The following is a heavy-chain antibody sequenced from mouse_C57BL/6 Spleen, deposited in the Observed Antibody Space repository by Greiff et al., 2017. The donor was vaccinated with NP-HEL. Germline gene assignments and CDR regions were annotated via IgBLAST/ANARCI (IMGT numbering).Heavy chain of an antibody. CDR3: ARSVTTNAMDY. V-gene: IGHV7-3*01. CDR2: IRNKANGYTT. J-gene: IGHJ4*01. Sequence: EVQLVESGGGLVQPGGSLSLSCAASGFTFTDYYMSWVRQPPGKALEWLGFIRNKANGYTTEYSASVKGRFTISRDNSLITLYLQMNALRAEDSATYYCARSVTTNAMDYWGQGTSVTVSS. D-gene: IGHD2-2*01. CDR1: GFTFTDYY.